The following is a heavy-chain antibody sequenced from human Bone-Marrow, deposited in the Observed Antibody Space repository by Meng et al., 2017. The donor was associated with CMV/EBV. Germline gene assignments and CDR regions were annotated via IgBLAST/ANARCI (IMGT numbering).Heavy chain of an antibody. V-gene: IGHV4-59*05. J-gene: IGHJ4*02. CDR1: GGSISSYY. Sequence: GSLRLSCTVSGGSISSYYWSWIRQPPGKGLEWIGSIYYSGSTYYNPSLKSRVTISVDTSKNQFSLKLSSVTAADTAVYYCASQISSIINYYDSSGHVLYFDYWGQGTLVTVSS. CDR2: IYYSGST. CDR3: ASQISSIINYYDSSGHVLYFDY. D-gene: IGHD3-22*01.